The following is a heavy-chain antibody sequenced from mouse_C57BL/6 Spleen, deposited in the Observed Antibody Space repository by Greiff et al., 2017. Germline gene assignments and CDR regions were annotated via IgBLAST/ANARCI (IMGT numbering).Heavy chain of an antibody. CDR3: ARGGYYGYFDY. J-gene: IGHJ2*01. CDR1: GFTFSDYG. Sequence: EVQGVESGGGLVKPGGSLKLSCAASGFTFSDYGMHWVRQAPEKGLEWVAYISSGSSTIYYADTVQGRFTISRDNAKNTLFLQMSGLRSEDTAMYYCARGGYYGYFDYWGQGTTLTVSS. V-gene: IGHV5-17*01. D-gene: IGHD1-1*01. CDR2: ISSGSSTI.